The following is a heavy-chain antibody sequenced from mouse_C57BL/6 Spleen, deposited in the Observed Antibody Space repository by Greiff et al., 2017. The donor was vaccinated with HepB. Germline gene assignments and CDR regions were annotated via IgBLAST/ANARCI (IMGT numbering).Heavy chain of an antibody. Sequence: VQLQQSGPGLVQPSQRLSITCTVSGFSLTSYGVHWVRQSPGKGLEWLGVIWSGGSTDYNAAFISRLSISKDNSKSQVFFKMNSLQADDTAIYYCARRSYYYGSSYVGWFAYWGQGTLVTVSA. CDR1: GFSLTSYG. J-gene: IGHJ3*01. CDR2: IWSGGST. CDR3: ARRSYYYGSSYVGWFAY. V-gene: IGHV2-2*01. D-gene: IGHD1-1*01.